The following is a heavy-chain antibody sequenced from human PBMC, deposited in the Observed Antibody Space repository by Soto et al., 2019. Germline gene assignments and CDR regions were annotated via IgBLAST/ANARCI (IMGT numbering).Heavy chain of an antibody. CDR2: IYYSGST. J-gene: IGHJ4*02. CDR3: ATGPYGDYHY. D-gene: IGHD4-17*01. Sequence: SETLSLTCTVSGGSISSGGYYWSWIRQPPGKGLEWIGYIYYSGSTNYNPSLKSRVTISVDTSKNQFSLKLSSVTAADTAVYYCATGPYGDYHYWGQGTLVTVSS. V-gene: IGHV4-61*08. CDR1: GGSISSGGYY.